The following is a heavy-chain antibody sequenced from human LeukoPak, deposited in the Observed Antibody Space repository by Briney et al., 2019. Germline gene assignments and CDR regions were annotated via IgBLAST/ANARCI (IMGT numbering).Heavy chain of an antibody. Sequence: GSLRLSCAASGFTFSRYWMSWVRQAPGKGLEWVANIKQDGSEKYYVDSVKGRFTISRDNAKNSLYLQMNSLRAEDTAVYYCARLREIPVFGVVTKSTSYFDYWGQGTLVTVSS. CDR3: ARLREIPVFGVVTKSTSYFDY. CDR2: IKQDGSEK. V-gene: IGHV3-7*01. D-gene: IGHD3-3*01. CDR1: GFTFSRYW. J-gene: IGHJ4*02.